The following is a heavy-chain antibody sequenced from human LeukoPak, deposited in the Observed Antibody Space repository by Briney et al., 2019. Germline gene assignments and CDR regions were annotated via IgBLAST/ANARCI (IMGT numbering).Heavy chain of an antibody. Sequence: GGSLRLSCAASGFTFNNYAMTWVRQAPGKGLEWVSSISGSGGTTYYADSVKGRFTISRDNSKNTLSLQMNSLRAEDTAVYYCGKGLCGAPGGFNYWAREPWSPSPQ. J-gene: IGHJ4*02. CDR2: ISGSGGTT. V-gene: IGHV3-23*01. CDR3: GKGLCGAPGGFNY. CDR1: GFTFNNYA. D-gene: IGHD3-16*01.